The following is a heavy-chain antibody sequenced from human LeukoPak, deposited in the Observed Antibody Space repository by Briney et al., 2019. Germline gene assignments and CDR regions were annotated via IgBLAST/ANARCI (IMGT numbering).Heavy chain of an antibody. CDR3: ARDLRSGWYADY. CDR1: GGTFSSYA. J-gene: IGHJ4*02. V-gene: IGHV1-69*04. CDR2: IIPVLGIA. D-gene: IGHD6-19*01. Sequence: GASVKVSSTASGGTFSSYAISWVRQAPGQGLEWMGRIIPVLGIANYAQKFQGRVTITADKSTSTAYMELSSLRSEDTAVYYCARDLRSGWYADYWGQGTLVTVSS.